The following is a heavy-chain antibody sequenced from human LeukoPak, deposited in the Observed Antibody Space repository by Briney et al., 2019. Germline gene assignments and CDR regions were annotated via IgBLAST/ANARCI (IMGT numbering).Heavy chain of an antibody. CDR2: IYYSGST. J-gene: IGHJ3*02. Sequence: SETLSLTCTVSGGSISSYYWSWIRQPPGKGLEWVGYIYYSGSTNYNPSLKSRVTISVDTSKNQFSLKLSSVTAADTAVYYCARSYDSSGYYYVSDAFDIWGQGTMVTVSS. D-gene: IGHD3-22*01. CDR3: ARSYDSSGYYYVSDAFDI. CDR1: GGSISSYY. V-gene: IGHV4-59*01.